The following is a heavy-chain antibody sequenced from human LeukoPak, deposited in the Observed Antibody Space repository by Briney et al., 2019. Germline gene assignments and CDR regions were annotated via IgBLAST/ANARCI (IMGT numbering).Heavy chain of an antibody. V-gene: IGHV3-30-3*01. CDR2: ISYDGSNK. Sequence: GGSLRLSCAASGFTFSSYAMHWVRQAPGKGLEWVAVISYDGSNKYYADSVKGRFTISRDNSKNTLYLQMNSLRAEDTAVYYCARPIAAAANNWFDPWGQGTLVTVSS. D-gene: IGHD6-13*01. CDR1: GFTFSSYA. CDR3: ARPIAAAANNWFDP. J-gene: IGHJ5*02.